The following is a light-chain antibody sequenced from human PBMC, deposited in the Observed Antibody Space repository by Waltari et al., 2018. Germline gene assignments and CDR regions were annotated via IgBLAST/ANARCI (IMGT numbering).Light chain of an antibody. V-gene: IGLV3-1*01. CDR3: QAWDVAIVV. CDR1: NLDTKF. CDR2: KDA. J-gene: IGLJ2*01. Sequence: YELSQPPSLSVSPGQTATLTCSGENLDTKFVHWYQQRPGQPPILVISKDADRPSGIPERFSGTNSGNTATLTISGTQVVDEADYYCQAWDVAIVVFGGGTKLTVL.